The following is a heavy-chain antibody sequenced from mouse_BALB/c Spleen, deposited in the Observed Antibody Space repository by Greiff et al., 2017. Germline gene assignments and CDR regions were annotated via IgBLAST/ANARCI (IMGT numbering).Heavy chain of an antibody. V-gene: IGHV5-6-3*01. J-gene: IGHJ2*01. Sequence: EVKLMESGGGLVQPGGSLKLSCAASGFTFSSYGMSWVRQTPDKRLELVATINSNGGSTYYPDSVKGRFTISRDNAKNTLYLQMSSLKSEDTAMYYCARDGLYYGYGCDYWGQGTTLTVSS. CDR1: GFTFSSYG. D-gene: IGHD2-2*01. CDR2: INSNGGST. CDR3: ARDGLYYGYGCDY.